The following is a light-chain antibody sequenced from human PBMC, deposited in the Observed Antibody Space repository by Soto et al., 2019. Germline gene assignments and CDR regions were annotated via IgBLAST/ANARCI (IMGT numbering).Light chain of an antibody. CDR1: SSDVGGYDS. V-gene: IGLV2-8*01. J-gene: IGLJ1*01. CDR3: TSYAGSNNPYV. CDR2: EVS. Sequence: QSALTQPPSASGSPGQSVTISCTGTSSDVGGYDSVSWYQQHPGKAPKLIIYEVSKWPSGVPDRFSGSKSGNTASLTVSGLQAEDEADYYCTSYAGSNNPYVFGTGTKLTVL.